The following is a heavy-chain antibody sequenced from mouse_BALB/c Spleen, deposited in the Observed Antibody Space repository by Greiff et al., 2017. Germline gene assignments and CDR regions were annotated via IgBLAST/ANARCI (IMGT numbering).Heavy chain of an antibody. CDR1: GYTFTSYW. CDR2: INPSNGRT. D-gene: IGHD2-2*01. Sequence: QVQLQQPGAELVKPGASVKLSCKASGYTFTSYWMHWVKQRPGQGLEWIGEINPSNGRTNYNEKFKGKATLTADKSSSTAYMQLSSLTSEDSAVYFCAGAGRLSSYAMDYWGQGTSVTVSS. V-gene: IGHV1S81*02. J-gene: IGHJ4*01. CDR3: AGAGRLSSYAMDY.